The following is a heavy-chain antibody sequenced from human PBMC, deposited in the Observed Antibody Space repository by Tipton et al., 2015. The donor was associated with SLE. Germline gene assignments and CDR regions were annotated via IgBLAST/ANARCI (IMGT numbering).Heavy chain of an antibody. CDR1: GFTFSSHA. D-gene: IGHD7-27*01. V-gene: IGHV3-30*14. Sequence: SLRLSCAVSGFTFSSHAMHWVRQAPGKGPEWVAGISYDGSNIHYADSVKGRFTISRDNSKNTLYLQVDSLRAEDTAIYYCAKFGDWGDLFFDFWGQGTLVTVSS. J-gene: IGHJ4*02. CDR3: AKFGDWGDLFFDF. CDR2: ISYDGSNI.